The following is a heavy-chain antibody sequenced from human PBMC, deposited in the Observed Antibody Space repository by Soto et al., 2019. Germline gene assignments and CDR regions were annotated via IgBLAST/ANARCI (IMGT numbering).Heavy chain of an antibody. CDR3: ESRPWANYYYDGMDV. CDR1: GYTFTSYD. D-gene: IGHD7-27*01. V-gene: IGHV1-8*01. Sequence: QVQLVQSGAEVKKPGASVKVSCKASGYTFTSYDINWVRQATGQGLEWMGWMNPNSGNTGYAQKFQGRVTXTXXXSXXTAYMELTSLRSEDTAVYYCESRPWANYYYDGMDVWGQGTTVTVSS. CDR2: MNPNSGNT. J-gene: IGHJ6*02.